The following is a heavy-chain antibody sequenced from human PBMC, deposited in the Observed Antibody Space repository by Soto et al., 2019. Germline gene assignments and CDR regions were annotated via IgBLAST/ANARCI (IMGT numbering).Heavy chain of an antibody. CDR3: ARDSALLIAVAGPHWFDP. D-gene: IGHD6-19*01. J-gene: IGHJ5*02. CDR1: GFTFSSYS. Sequence: PGGSLRLSCAASGFTFSSYSMNWVRQAPGKGLEWVSYISSSSSTIYYADSVKGRFTISRDNAKNSLYLQMNSLRAEDTAVYYCARDSALLIAVAGPHWFDPWGQGTLVTVSS. V-gene: IGHV3-48*01. CDR2: ISSSSSTI.